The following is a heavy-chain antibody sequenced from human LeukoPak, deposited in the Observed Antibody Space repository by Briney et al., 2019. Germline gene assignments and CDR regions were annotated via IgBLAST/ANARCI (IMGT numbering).Heavy chain of an antibody. J-gene: IGHJ3*02. V-gene: IGHV1-24*01. CDR1: GYTLTELS. Sequence: ASVKVSCKVSGYTLTELSMHWVRQAPGKGLEWMGGFDPEDGETIYAQKFQGRVTMTEDTSTDTAYMELSSLRSEDTAVYYCATDKGAGVVMEVYAEIHAFDIWGQGTMVTVSS. CDR3: ATDKGAGVVMEVYAEIHAFDI. CDR2: FDPEDGET. D-gene: IGHD2-8*01.